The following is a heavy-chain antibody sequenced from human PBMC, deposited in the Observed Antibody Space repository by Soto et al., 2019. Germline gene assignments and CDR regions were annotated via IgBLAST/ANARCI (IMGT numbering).Heavy chain of an antibody. D-gene: IGHD4-4*01. V-gene: IGHV4-59*01. Sequence: SETLSLTCTFSGGSISSYYWSWIRQPPGKGLEWIGYIYYSGSTDYNPSLKSRVTISVDTSKNQFTLKLSSVTAADTAVYYCARGGDGYSTFDYWGQGTLVTVSS. CDR3: ARGGDGYSTFDY. J-gene: IGHJ4*02. CDR2: IYYSGST. CDR1: GGSISSYY.